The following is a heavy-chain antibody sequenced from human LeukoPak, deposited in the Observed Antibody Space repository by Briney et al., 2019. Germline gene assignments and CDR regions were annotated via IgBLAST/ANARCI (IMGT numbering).Heavy chain of an antibody. Sequence: QTGGSLRLSCAASGFTFSSYGMHWVRQAPGKGLEWVAFIRSDGSNKYYADTVKGRFTISRDNSKNTLYLQMNSLRAEDTAVYYCAKAGYGYYFDYWGQGTLVTVSS. J-gene: IGHJ4*02. CDR1: GFTFSSYG. CDR3: AKAGYGYYFDY. D-gene: IGHD6-13*01. CDR2: IRSDGSNK. V-gene: IGHV3-30*02.